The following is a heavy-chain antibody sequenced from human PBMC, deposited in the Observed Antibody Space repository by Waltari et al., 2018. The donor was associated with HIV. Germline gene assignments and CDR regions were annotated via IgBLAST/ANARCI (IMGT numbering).Heavy chain of an antibody. D-gene: IGHD1-26*01. CDR1: GFPSTTFA. J-gene: IGHJ6*02. CDR2: ISYDGDQ. Sequence: VKLVVSGGGVVQPGGSLRRPCADSGFPSTTFAMHWVPQDPGKGLGWVAVISYDGDQYYADSVKGRFTISRDNSKKSLFLQMSSLRPEDSAVYYCAKVAGRSGSYSHYYYGMDVWGQGTTVTVS. CDR3: AKVAGRSGSYSHYYYGMDV. V-gene: IGHV3-30*18.